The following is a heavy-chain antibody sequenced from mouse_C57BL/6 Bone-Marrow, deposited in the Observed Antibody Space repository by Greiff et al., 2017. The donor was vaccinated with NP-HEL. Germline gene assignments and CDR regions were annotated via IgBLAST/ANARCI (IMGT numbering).Heavy chain of an antibody. Sequence: VQLQQSGAELVRPGASVTLSCKASGYTFTDYEMHWVKQTPVHGLEWIGAIDPETGGTAYNQKFKGKAILTADKSSSTAYMELRSLTSEDSAVYYCTRGGLTTVVATRYFEVWGTGTTVTVSS. CDR2: IDPETGGT. CDR3: TRGGLTTVVATRYFEV. J-gene: IGHJ1*03. D-gene: IGHD1-1*01. CDR1: GYTFTDYE. V-gene: IGHV1-15*01.